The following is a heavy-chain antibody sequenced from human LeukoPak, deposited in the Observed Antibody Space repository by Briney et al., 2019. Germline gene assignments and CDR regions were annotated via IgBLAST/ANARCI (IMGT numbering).Heavy chain of an antibody. Sequence: GGSLRLSCAASGFTFSSYAMHWVRQAPGKGLEWVAVISYDGSNKYYADSVKGRFTISRDNSKNTLYLQMNSLRAEDTAVYYCAAPGGSSTGRFDYWGQGTLATVSS. CDR1: GFTFSSYA. CDR3: AAPGGSSTGRFDY. D-gene: IGHD6-13*01. CDR2: ISYDGSNK. V-gene: IGHV3-30-3*01. J-gene: IGHJ4*02.